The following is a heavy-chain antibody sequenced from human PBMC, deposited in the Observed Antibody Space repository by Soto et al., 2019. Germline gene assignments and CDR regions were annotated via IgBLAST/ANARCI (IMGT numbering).Heavy chain of an antibody. J-gene: IGHJ6*02. D-gene: IGHD2-15*01. CDR3: ASEYCSGGSCPLYYGMDV. CDR2: IYYSGST. V-gene: IGHV4-59*01. CDR1: GGSISSYY. Sequence: SETLSLTCTVSGGSISSYYWSWIRQPPGKGLEWIGYIYYSGSTNYNPSLKSRVTISVDTSKNQFSLKLSSVTAEDTAVYYCASEYCSGGSCPLYYGMDVWGQGTTVTVSS.